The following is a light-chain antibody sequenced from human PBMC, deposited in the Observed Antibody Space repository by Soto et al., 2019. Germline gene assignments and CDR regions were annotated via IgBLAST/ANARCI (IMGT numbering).Light chain of an antibody. J-gene: IGKJ1*01. CDR3: QKYDSSPRK. CDR2: GAS. V-gene: IGKV3-15*01. CDR1: QSVIIK. Sequence: EIVMTHSPATLSVSPLEVATLSFSSSQSVIIKLALYQQKPGQAPRLLIYGASTRATGIPARFSGSGSGTDFTLTISSLEPEDFAVYYCQKYDSSPRKFGQGTKVDIK.